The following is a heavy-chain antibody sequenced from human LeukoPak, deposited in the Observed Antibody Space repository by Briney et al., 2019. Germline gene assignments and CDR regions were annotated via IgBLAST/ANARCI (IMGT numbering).Heavy chain of an antibody. CDR3: ARGADFWSGYRHYYYCYMDV. Sequence: SETLSLTCAVYGGSFSGYYWSWIRQPPGKGLEWIGEINHSGSTNYNPSLKSRVTISVDTSKNQFSLKLSSVTAADTAVYYCARGADFWSGYRHYYYCYMDVWGQGTLVTVSS. CDR1: GGSFSGYY. CDR2: INHSGST. V-gene: IGHV4-34*01. D-gene: IGHD3-3*01. J-gene: IGHJ6*03.